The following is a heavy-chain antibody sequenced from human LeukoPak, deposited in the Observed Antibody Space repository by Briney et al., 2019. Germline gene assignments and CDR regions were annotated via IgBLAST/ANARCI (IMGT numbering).Heavy chain of an antibody. CDR1: GGSISSSSYY. D-gene: IGHD3-10*01. J-gene: IGHJ4*02. Sequence: SETLSLTCTVSGGSISSSSYYWGWIRQPPGKGLEWIGSIYYSGSTYYNPSLKSRVTISVDTSKNQFSLKLSSVTAADTAVYYCARILLWFGESLYYFDYWGQGTLVTVSS. CDR2: IYYSGST. V-gene: IGHV4-39*07. CDR3: ARILLWFGESLYYFDY.